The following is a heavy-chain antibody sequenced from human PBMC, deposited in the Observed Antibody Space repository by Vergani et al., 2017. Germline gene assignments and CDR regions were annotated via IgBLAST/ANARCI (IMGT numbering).Heavy chain of an antibody. CDR1: GFTSAGYA. V-gene: IGHV3-9*02. J-gene: IGHJ5*02. D-gene: IGHD3-10*01. CDR3: AKDLGTSSGGGWFDP. Sequence: EVQLEESGGGLVLPGRSLRLSCVASGFTSAGYAMHWVRQAPGKGLEWVSGISWNSNSIGYADSVKGRFNIFRDNAKKSLYLQINSLRAEDTALYYCAKDLGTSSGGGWFDPWGQGTLVTVSS. CDR2: ISWNSNSI.